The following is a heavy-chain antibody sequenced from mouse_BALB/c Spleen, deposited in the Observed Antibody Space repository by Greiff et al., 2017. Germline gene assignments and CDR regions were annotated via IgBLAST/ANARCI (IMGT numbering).Heavy chain of an antibody. CDR3: ARQGIWYGYDGPYFDY. CDR2: ISNGGGST. J-gene: IGHJ2*01. CDR1: GFTFSSYT. Sequence: EVQRVESGGGLVQPGGSLKLSCAASGFTFSSYTMSWVRQTPEKRLEWVAYISNGGGSTYYPDTVKGRFTISRDNAKNTLYLQMSSLKSEDTAMYYCARQGIWYGYDGPYFDYWGQGTTLTVSS. V-gene: IGHV5-12-2*01. D-gene: IGHD2-2*01.